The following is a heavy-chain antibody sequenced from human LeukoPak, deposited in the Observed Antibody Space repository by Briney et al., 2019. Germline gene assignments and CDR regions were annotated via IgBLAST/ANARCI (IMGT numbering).Heavy chain of an antibody. Sequence: PSETLSLTCTVSGGSISSYYWSWIRQPPGKGLEWIGYIYYSGSTNYNPSLKSRVTISVETSKNQFSLKLSSVTAADTAVYYCARGSKWLLGYYYYYGMDVWGQGTTVTVSS. D-gene: IGHD3-22*01. CDR1: GGSISSYY. J-gene: IGHJ6*02. CDR2: IYYSGST. V-gene: IGHV4-59*01. CDR3: ARGSKWLLGYYYYYGMDV.